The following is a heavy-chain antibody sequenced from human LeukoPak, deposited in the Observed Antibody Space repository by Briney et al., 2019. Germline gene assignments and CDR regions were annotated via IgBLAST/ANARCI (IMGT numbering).Heavy chain of an antibody. CDR3: AKGRFTMIVVDAFDI. CDR2: IRYDGSNK. V-gene: IGHV3-30*02. CDR1: GFTFSSYG. J-gene: IGHJ3*02. Sequence: HPGGSLRLSCAASGFTFSSYGMHWVRQAPGKGLKWVAFIRYDGSNKYYADSVKGRFTISRDNSKNTLYLQMNSLRAEDTAVYYCAKGRFTMIVVDAFDIWGQGTMVTVSS. D-gene: IGHD3-22*01.